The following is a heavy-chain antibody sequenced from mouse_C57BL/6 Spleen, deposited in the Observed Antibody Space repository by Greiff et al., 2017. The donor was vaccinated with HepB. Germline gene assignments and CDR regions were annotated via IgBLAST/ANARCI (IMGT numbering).Heavy chain of an antibody. Sequence: EVKVVESGGGLVKPGGSLKLSCAASGFTFSDYGMHWVRQAPEKGLEWVAYISSGSSTIYYADTGKGRFTISRDNAKNTLFLQMTSLRSEDTAMYYCARDELGRGYFDYWGQGTTLTVSS. D-gene: IGHD4-1*01. V-gene: IGHV5-17*01. CDR2: ISSGSSTI. J-gene: IGHJ2*01. CDR1: GFTFSDYG. CDR3: ARDELGRGYFDY.